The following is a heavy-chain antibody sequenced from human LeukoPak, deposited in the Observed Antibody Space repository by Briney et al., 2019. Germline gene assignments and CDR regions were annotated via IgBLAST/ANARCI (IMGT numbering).Heavy chain of an antibody. CDR2: IYYSGST. D-gene: IGHD6-25*01. Sequence: PSETLSLTCTVSGGSISSGDYYWRWIRQPPGKGLEWIGYIYYSGSTYYNPSLKSRVTISVDKSKNQFSLKLSSVTAADTAVYFCARFTAGFDYWGQGTLVTVSS. CDR3: ARFTAGFDY. J-gene: IGHJ4*02. CDR1: GGSISSGDYY. V-gene: IGHV4-30-4*01.